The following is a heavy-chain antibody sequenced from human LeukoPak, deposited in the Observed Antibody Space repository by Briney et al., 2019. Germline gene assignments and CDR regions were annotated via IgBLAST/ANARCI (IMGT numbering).Heavy chain of an antibody. CDR3: ARAVAGNYYYYMDV. Sequence: SGPALVRPTQTLTLTCTFSGFSLSTSAMCVSWIRQPPGKALEWLARIDWDNDKYYSTSLKTRLTISKDTSKNQAVLTMTNMDPVDTATYYCARAVAGNYYYYMDVWGKGTTVTVSS. D-gene: IGHD6-19*01. J-gene: IGHJ6*03. CDR1: GFSLSTSAMC. CDR2: IDWDNDK. V-gene: IGHV2-70*11.